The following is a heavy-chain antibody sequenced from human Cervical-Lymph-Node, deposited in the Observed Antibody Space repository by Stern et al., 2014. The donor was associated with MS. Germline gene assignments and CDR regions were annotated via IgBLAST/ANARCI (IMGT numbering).Heavy chain of an antibody. CDR2: INPNGSVT. D-gene: IGHD3-16*01. V-gene: IGHV1-46*01. Sequence: VQLEESGPEVKKPGASVMVSCKTSGYTFTNYYIHWVRQAPGQGLEWMGIINPNGSVTASAQKFQGRLPMTRDTSTTTVYMRLITLTSEDTAMYYCTRAVGGVGREWGQGTLVVVSS. CDR1: GYTFTNYY. J-gene: IGHJ4*02. CDR3: TRAVGGVGRE.